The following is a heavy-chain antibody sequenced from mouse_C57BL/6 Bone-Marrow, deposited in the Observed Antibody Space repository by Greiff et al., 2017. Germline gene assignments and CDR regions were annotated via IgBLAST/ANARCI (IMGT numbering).Heavy chain of an antibody. CDR3: ARVSFAYYSNFLAY. Sequence: EVKVEESGGGLVKPGGSLKLSCAASGFTFSSYAMSWVRQTPEKRLEWVATISDGGSYTYYPDNVKGRFTISRDNAKNNLYLQMSHLKSEDTAMYYCARVSFAYYSNFLAYWGQGTLVTVSA. D-gene: IGHD2-5*01. V-gene: IGHV5-4*03. CDR2: ISDGGSYT. CDR1: GFTFSSYA. J-gene: IGHJ3*01.